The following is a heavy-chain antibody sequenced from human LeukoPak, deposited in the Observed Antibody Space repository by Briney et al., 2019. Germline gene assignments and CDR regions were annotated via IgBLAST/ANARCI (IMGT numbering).Heavy chain of an antibody. CDR1: GGSISSYY. Sequence: SETLSLTCTVSGGSISSYYWSWIRQPPGKGLEWIGYIYYSGSTNYNPSLKSRVTISVDTSKNQFSLKLSSVTAADTAVYYCARAASIVYFDYWGQGTLVTVSS. V-gene: IGHV4-59*12. J-gene: IGHJ4*02. CDR2: IYYSGST. D-gene: IGHD1-26*01. CDR3: ARAASIVYFDY.